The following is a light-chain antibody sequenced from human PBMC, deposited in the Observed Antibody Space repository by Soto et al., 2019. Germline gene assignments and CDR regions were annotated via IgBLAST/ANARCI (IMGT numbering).Light chain of an antibody. J-gene: IGKJ3*01. CDR3: QQLNSYPRFT. Sequence: DIQLTQSPSFLSASVGDRVTITCRASQGISSYLAWYQQKPGKAPKLLLYAASTLQSGVPSRFSGSGSGTEFTHTIISLQPEDFATYYCQQLNSYPRFTFGPGTKVDI. CDR2: AAS. CDR1: QGISSY. V-gene: IGKV1-9*01.